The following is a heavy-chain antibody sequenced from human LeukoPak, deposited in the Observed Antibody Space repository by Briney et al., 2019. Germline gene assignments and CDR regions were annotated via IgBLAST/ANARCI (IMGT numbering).Heavy chain of an antibody. D-gene: IGHD3-9*01. Sequence: ASVKVSCKASGYTFTSYGISWVRQAPGQGLEWMGWISAYNGNTNYAQKLQGRVTMTTDTSTSTAYMELRSLRSDDTAVYYCARGSCYDILTGPPFDHWGQGTLVTVSS. V-gene: IGHV1-18*01. CDR2: ISAYNGNT. CDR1: GYTFTSYG. CDR3: ARGSCYDILTGPPFDH. J-gene: IGHJ4*02.